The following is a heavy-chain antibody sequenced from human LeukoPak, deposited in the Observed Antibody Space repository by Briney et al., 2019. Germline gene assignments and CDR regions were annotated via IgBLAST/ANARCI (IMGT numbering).Heavy chain of an antibody. CDR2: IYHSGST. Sequence: PSETLSLTCTVSGYSISSGYYWGWIRQPPGKGLEWIGNIYHSGSTFYNPSLKSRVTISVDTSKNQFSLKLSSVTAADTAVYYCARHRKGRWLHGDDYWGQGTLVTVSS. CDR3: ARHRKGRWLHGDDY. CDR1: GYSISSGYY. J-gene: IGHJ4*02. D-gene: IGHD5-24*01. V-gene: IGHV4-38-2*02.